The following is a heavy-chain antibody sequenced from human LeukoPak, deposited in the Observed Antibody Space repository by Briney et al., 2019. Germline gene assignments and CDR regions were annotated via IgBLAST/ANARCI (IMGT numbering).Heavy chain of an antibody. J-gene: IGHJ4*02. CDR3: TRELAY. V-gene: IGHV3-48*01. Sequence: GGSLRLSCVASGFTFSSYSMNWVRQAPGKGLEWVSYISRGSSGIHYADSVKGRFSVSRDSAKNSLYLQMNSLRAEDTAVYYCTRELAYWGQGTLVTVSS. CDR1: GFTFSSYS. CDR2: ISRGSSGI.